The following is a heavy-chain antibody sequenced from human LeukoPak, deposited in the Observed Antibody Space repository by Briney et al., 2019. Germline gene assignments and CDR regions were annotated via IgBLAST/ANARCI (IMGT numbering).Heavy chain of an antibody. J-gene: IGHJ4*02. CDR3: ARTSVAGTVKGGPFDY. Sequence: GASVKVSCKASGGTFSSYAISWVRQAPGQGLEWIGGIIPIFGTANYAQKFQGRVTITADESTSTAYMELSSLRSEDTAVYYCARTSVAGTVKGGPFDYWGQGTLVTVSS. D-gene: IGHD6-19*01. CDR1: GGTFSSYA. CDR2: IIPIFGTA. V-gene: IGHV1-69*13.